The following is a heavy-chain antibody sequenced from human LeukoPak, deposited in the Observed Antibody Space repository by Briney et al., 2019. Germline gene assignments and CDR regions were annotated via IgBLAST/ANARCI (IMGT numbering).Heavy chain of an antibody. V-gene: IGHV4-4*02. J-gene: IGHJ5*02. CDR3: ARVTLIVVANWFDP. Sequence: SETLSLTCAVSGGSISSSNWWSWVRQPPGKGLEWIGEIYHSGSTNYNPSLKSRVTISVDKSKNQFSLKLSSVTAADTAVYYCARVTLIVVANWFDPWGQGTLVTVSS. CDR1: GGSISSSNW. D-gene: IGHD3-22*01. CDR2: IYHSGST.